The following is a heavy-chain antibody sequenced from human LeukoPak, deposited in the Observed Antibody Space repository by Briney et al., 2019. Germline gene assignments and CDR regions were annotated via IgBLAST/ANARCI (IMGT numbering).Heavy chain of an antibody. Sequence: GGSLRLSCAASGFTFSSYGMHWVRQAPGKGLEWVVFIRYDGSNKYYADSVKGRFTISRDNSKNTLYLQMNSLRADDTAVYYCARGLAAAGTRGPYWGQGTLVTVSS. CDR3: ARGLAAAGTRGPY. J-gene: IGHJ4*02. V-gene: IGHV3-30*02. D-gene: IGHD6-13*01. CDR2: IRYDGSNK. CDR1: GFTFSSYG.